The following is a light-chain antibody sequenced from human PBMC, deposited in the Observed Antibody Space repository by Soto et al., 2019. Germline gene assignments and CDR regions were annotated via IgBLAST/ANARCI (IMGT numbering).Light chain of an antibody. CDR2: KAS. CDR3: QQYNNYEIT. Sequence: DIQMTQSPSTLSASVGDRVTITCRASQTISSWLAWYQQKPGKAPKLLIYKASTLEIGVPSRFSGSGSGTEFTLTISSLQPDDFATFYCQQYNNYEITFGQGTRLEIK. J-gene: IGKJ5*01. V-gene: IGKV1-5*03. CDR1: QTISSW.